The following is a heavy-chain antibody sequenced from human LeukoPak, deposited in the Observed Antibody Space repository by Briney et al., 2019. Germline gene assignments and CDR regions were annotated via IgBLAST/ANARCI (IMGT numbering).Heavy chain of an antibody. V-gene: IGHV1-2*02. CDR2: INPNSSYT. Sequence: ASLKLSCKASGYTFSDYYTHWVRQAPGQGLEWMGWINPNSSYTNFAHNFKGRVSMTRDTSISTAYMDLISLSADATAVYYCARSSGWNPVDYWGQGTLVSVSS. CDR3: ARSSGWNPVDY. CDR1: GYTFSDYY. J-gene: IGHJ4*02. D-gene: IGHD6-19*01.